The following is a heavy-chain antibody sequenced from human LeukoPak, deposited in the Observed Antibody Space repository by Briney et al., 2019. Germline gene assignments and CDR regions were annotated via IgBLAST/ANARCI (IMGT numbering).Heavy chain of an antibody. Sequence: PGGSLRLSCAASGFTFSSYAMSWVRQAPGKGLEWVSAISGSGGSTYYADSVKGRFTISRDNSENTLYLQMNSLRAEDTAVYYCAKDGRYSGYVGFDYWGQGTLVTVSS. V-gene: IGHV3-23*01. D-gene: IGHD3-22*01. J-gene: IGHJ4*02. CDR1: GFTFSSYA. CDR2: ISGSGGST. CDR3: AKDGRYSGYVGFDY.